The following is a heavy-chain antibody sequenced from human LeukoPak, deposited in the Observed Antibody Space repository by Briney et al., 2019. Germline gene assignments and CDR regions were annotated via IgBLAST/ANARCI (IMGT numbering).Heavy chain of an antibody. CDR3: ARSYYYGSGSYYKYFDY. J-gene: IGHJ4*02. D-gene: IGHD3-10*01. CDR1: GFTFDDYA. V-gene: IGHV3-9*01. CDR2: ISWNSGSI. Sequence: GGSLRLSCAASGFTFDDYAMHWVRQAPGKGLEWVSGISWNSGSIGYADSVKGRFTISRDNAKNSLYLQMNSLRAEDTAVYYCARSYYYGSGSYYKYFDYWGQGTLVTVSS.